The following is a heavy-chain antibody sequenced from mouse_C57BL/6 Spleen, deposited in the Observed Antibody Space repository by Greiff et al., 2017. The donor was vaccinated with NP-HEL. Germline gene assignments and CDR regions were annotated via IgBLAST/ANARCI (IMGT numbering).Heavy chain of an antibody. CDR1: GFNIKDDY. CDR2: IDPENGDT. Sequence: EVQLQQSGAELVRPGASVKLSCTASGFNIKDDYMHWVKQRPEQGLEWIGWIDPENGDTEYASKFQGKATITADTSSNTAYLQLSSLTSEDTAVYYCTTGSGDYWGQGTTLTVSS. CDR3: TTGSGDY. V-gene: IGHV14-4*01. J-gene: IGHJ2*01. D-gene: IGHD1-1*01.